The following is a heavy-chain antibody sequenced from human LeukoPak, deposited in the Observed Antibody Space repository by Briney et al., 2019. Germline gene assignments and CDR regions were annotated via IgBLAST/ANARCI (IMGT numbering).Heavy chain of an antibody. CDR2: ISDSGGDT. CDR1: GFTFRTYA. J-gene: IGHJ4*02. Sequence: GGSLRLSCATSGFTFRTYAMSWVRQAPGKGLEWVSAISDSGGDTYYADSVKGRFTISRDNSGNTLVLQMNSLRAEDTAVYHCAKGERGYRVDYWGQGALVTVSS. V-gene: IGHV3-23*01. D-gene: IGHD5-18*01. CDR3: AKGERGYRVDY.